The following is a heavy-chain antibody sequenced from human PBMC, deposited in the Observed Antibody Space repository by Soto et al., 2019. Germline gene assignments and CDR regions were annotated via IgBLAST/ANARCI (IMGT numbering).Heavy chain of an antibody. J-gene: IGHJ6*02. CDR2: ISSSSRYI. CDR1: GFTFSNYD. V-gene: IGHV3-21*01. Sequence: ESGGGLVKPGGSLRLSCAASGFTFSNYDMNWVRQAPGKGLEWVSSISSSSRYIYYADSMKGRLTISRDNAKNSLYLQMNSLRAEDTAVYYCVRHYCGGDCFYYYGMDVWGQGTTVTVSS. CDR3: VRHYCGGDCFYYYGMDV. D-gene: IGHD2-21*02.